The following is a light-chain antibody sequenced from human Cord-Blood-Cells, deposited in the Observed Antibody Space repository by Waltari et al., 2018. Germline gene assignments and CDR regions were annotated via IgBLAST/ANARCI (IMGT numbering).Light chain of an antibody. CDR2: EVS. CDR3: CSYAGSSTLV. CDR1: SSDVGSYNL. J-gene: IGLJ2*01. V-gene: IGLV2-23*02. Sequence: QSALTQPASVSGSPGQSITISCTGTSSDVGSYNLVSWYQQHPGKAPKLMIYEVSKRPSGVSTRFSGAKSGNTASRTISGLQAEDDADYYCCSYAGSSTLVFGGGTKLTVL.